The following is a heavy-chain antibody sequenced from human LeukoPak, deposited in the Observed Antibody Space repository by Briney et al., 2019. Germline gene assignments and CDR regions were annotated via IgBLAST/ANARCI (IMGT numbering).Heavy chain of an antibody. Sequence: PSETLSLTCTVSGGSISSSSYYWGWIRQPPGKGLEWIGNMYYSGSTYYNPSLKSRVTISVDTSNNQFSLKLSSVTAADTAVYYCAREMGATLGYWGQGTLVTVSS. CDR2: MYYSGST. V-gene: IGHV4-39*02. CDR1: GGSISSSSYY. CDR3: AREMGATLGY. J-gene: IGHJ4*02. D-gene: IGHD1-26*01.